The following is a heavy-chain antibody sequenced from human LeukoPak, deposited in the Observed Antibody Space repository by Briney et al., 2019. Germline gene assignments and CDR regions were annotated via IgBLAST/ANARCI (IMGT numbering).Heavy chain of an antibody. CDR2: IYYSGST. V-gene: IGHV4-39*07. J-gene: IGHJ4*02. CDR3: ARGVPYYDFWSGYFYYFDY. Sequence: SETLSLTCTVSGGSISSSSYYWGWIRQPPGKGLEWIGSIYYSGSTYYNPSLKSRVTISVDTSKNQFSLKLSSVTAADTAVYYRARGVPYYDFWSGYFYYFDYWGQGTLVTVSS. D-gene: IGHD3-3*01. CDR1: GGSISSSSYY.